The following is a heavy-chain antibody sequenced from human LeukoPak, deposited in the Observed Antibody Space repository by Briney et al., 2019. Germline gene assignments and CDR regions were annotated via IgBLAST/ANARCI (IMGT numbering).Heavy chain of an antibody. CDR2: IWYDGSNK. Sequence: PGRSLRLSCAASGFTFSSYGMHWVRQAPGKGLEWVAVIWYDGSNKYYADSVKGRFTISRDNSKNTLYLQMNSLRAEDTAVYYCARGSNGGAPSPYYFDYWGQGTLVTVSS. CDR1: GFTFSSYG. J-gene: IGHJ4*02. V-gene: IGHV3-33*01. D-gene: IGHD3-16*01. CDR3: ARGSNGGAPSPYYFDY.